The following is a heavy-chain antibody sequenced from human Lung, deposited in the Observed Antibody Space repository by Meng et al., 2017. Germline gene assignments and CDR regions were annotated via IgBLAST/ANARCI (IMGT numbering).Heavy chain of an antibody. Sequence: SVKVSCKASGGTFSSYTISWVRQAPGQGLEWMGRIIPILGIANYAQKFQGRVTITADKSTSTAYMGLSSLRSEDTAVYYCARQKPTGYYDSSGYYYTLGGFDYWGQGTLVTASS. J-gene: IGHJ4*02. CDR3: ARQKPTGYYDSSGYYYTLGGFDY. V-gene: IGHV1-69*02. D-gene: IGHD3-22*01. CDR1: GGTFSSYT. CDR2: IIPILGIA.